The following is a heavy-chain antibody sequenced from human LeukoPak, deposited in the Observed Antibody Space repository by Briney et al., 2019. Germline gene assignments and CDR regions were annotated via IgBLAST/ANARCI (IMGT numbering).Heavy chain of an antibody. V-gene: IGHV3-30*02. Sequence: GGSLRLSCAASGFTFTNFGMHWVRQAPGKGLEWVALIWYGGSNKYYADSVKDRFTISRDNSKNTLYLQMSSLRAEDTAVYYCAKDSSTSFYYYMDVWGKGTTVTVSS. CDR1: GFTFTNFG. CDR3: AKDSSTSFYYYMDV. D-gene: IGHD6-6*01. CDR2: IWYGGSNK. J-gene: IGHJ6*03.